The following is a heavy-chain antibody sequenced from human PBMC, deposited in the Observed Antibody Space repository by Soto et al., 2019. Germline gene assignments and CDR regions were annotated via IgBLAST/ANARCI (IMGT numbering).Heavy chain of an antibody. D-gene: IGHD3-22*01. CDR2: SSGSGGST. CDR1: GFTFSSYA. Sequence: GGSLRLSCAASGFTFSSYAMSWVRQAPGKGLEWVSASSGSGGSTYYADSVKGRFTISRDNSKNTLYLQMNSLRAEDTAVYYCAKGSYYYDSSGHVDYWGQGTLVTVSS. CDR3: AKGSYYYDSSGHVDY. V-gene: IGHV3-23*01. J-gene: IGHJ4*02.